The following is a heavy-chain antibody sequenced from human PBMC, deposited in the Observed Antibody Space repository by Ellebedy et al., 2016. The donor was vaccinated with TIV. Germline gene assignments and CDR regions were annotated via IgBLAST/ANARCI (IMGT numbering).Heavy chain of an antibody. D-gene: IGHD5-12*01. CDR3: ARSGGYSDYADFYNALGV. CDR2: IYYSGST. V-gene: IGHV4-59*08. J-gene: IGHJ6*02. CDR1: GGSISSYY. Sequence: SETLSLTXTVSGGSISSYYWSWIRQPPGKGLEWIGYIYYSGSTYYNPSLKSRVTISVDTSKNQFSLKLSSVTAADTAVYYCARSGGYSDYADFYNALGVWGQGTTVTVSS.